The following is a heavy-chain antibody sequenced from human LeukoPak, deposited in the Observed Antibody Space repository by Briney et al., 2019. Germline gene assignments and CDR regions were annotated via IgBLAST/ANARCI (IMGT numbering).Heavy chain of an antibody. CDR1: GFTFSSYD. CDR2: IGTTGDT. Sequence: PGGSLRLSCAASGFTFSSYDMHWVRQAPGKGLEWVSAIGTTGDTYYPGSVKGRFTISRDNSKNTLYLQMNSLRAEDTAVYYCARDLRNSSWYMGYYFDYWGQGTLVTVSS. J-gene: IGHJ4*02. D-gene: IGHD6-13*01. CDR3: ARDLRNSSWYMGYYFDY. V-gene: IGHV3-13*01.